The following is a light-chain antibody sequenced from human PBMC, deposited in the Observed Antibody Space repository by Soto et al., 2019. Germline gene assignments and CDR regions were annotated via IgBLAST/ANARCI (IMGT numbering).Light chain of an antibody. CDR1: SSNIGSNY. J-gene: IGLJ1*01. V-gene: IGLV1-47*01. CDR3: AAWDDSRSGYV. Sequence: VLTQPPSASGTPGQRVTISCSGSSSNIGSNYVYWYQQLPGTAPKLLIYRNNQRPSGVPDRFSGSKSGTSASLAISGLRSEDEADYYCAAWDDSRSGYVFGTGTKVTVL. CDR2: RNN.